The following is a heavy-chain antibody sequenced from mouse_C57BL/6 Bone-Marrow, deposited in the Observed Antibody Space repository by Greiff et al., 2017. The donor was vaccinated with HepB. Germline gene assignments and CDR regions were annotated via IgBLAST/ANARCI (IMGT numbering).Heavy chain of an antibody. D-gene: IGHD4-1*02. Sequence: EVKLEESGGGLVQPGGSMKLSCVASGFTFSNYWMNWVRQSPEKGLEWVAQIRLKSDNYATHYAESVKGRFTISRDDYKSSVYLQMNNLRAEYTGIYYCTGPLPTGLDYWGQGTTLTVSS. CDR2: IRLKSDNYAT. J-gene: IGHJ2*01. CDR1: GFTFSNYW. CDR3: TGPLPTGLDY. V-gene: IGHV6-3*01.